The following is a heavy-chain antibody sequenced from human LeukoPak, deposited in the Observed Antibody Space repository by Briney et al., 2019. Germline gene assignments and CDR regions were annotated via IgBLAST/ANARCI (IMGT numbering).Heavy chain of an antibody. Sequence: SETLSLTCTVSGGSISSYYWSWIRQPPGKGLEWIGYIYYSGSTNYNPSLKSRVTISVDTSKNQFSLKLSSVTAADTAVYYCARADSGSFDYWGQGTLVTVSS. CDR2: IYYSGST. J-gene: IGHJ4*02. CDR1: GGSISSYY. CDR3: ARADSGSFDY. V-gene: IGHV4-59*01. D-gene: IGHD1-26*01.